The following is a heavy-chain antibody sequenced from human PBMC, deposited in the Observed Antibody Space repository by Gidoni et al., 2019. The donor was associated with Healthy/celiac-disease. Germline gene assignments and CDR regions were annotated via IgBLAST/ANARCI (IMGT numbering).Heavy chain of an antibody. D-gene: IGHD2-21*01. V-gene: IGHV4-61*02. CDR3: ARGNVVNWFDP. CDR2: IYTSGST. J-gene: IGHJ5*02. CDR1: GGSISSGSYY. Sequence: QVQLQESGPGLVKPSQTLSLTCTVSGGSISSGSYYWSWIRQPAGKGLEWIGRIYTSGSTNYNPSLKSRVTISVDTSKNQFSLKLSSVTAADTAVYYCARGNVVNWFDPWGQGTLVTVSS.